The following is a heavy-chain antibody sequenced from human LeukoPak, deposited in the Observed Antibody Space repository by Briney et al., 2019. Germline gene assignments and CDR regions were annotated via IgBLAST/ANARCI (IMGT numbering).Heavy chain of an antibody. V-gene: IGHV4-59*01. Sequence: SETLSLTCTVSGGSISSYYWNWIRQPPGKGLEWIGYIYYSGSTNYNPSLKSRVTISVDTSKNQFSLKLSSVTAADTAVYYCARVNRRLVSDYWGQGTLVTVSS. J-gene: IGHJ4*02. CDR3: ARVNRRLVSDY. D-gene: IGHD3-9*01. CDR1: GGSISSYY. CDR2: IYYSGST.